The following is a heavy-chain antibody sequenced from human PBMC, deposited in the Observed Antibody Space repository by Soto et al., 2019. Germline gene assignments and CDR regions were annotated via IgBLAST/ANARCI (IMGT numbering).Heavy chain of an antibody. Sequence: PGGSLIPSCAASGFTFSSYSMNWVRQALGKGLEWVSSISGSSSNRYYADSVKGRFTISRDNAKNTLYLQMNSLRAEDTAVYYCAKANYYDSSGYYYSPFDYWGQGTLVTVSS. CDR2: ISGSSSNR. J-gene: IGHJ4*02. CDR1: GFTFSSYS. CDR3: AKANYYDSSGYYYSPFDY. D-gene: IGHD3-22*01. V-gene: IGHV3-21*04.